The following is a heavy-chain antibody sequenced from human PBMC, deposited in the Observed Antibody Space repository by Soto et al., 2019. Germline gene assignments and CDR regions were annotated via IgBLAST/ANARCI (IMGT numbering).Heavy chain of an antibody. D-gene: IGHD6-6*01. CDR2: ISSAGTTK. Sequence: GVSLRLSCAASGFSFRSYGMSWFRQAPGKGLEWLAVISSAGTTKLYADSVKGRFTISRDISKDTLYLEMTSLRSEDTAVYYCAKESPGSSDITVDSSGKGTLVTDS. J-gene: IGHJ4*02. CDR3: AKESPGSSDITVDS. CDR1: GFSFRSYG. V-gene: IGHV3-30*18.